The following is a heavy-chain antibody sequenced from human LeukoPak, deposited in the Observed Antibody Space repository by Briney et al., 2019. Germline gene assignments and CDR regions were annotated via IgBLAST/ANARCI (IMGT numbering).Heavy chain of an antibody. CDR1: GFTFGDYA. CDR2: IRSEAYGGTT. CDR3: TRGPARGYSHVDY. V-gene: IGHV3-49*04. J-gene: IGHJ4*02. D-gene: IGHD5-18*01. Sequence: GGSLRLSCTASGFTFGDYAMSWVRQAPGKGLEWVGFIRSEAYGGTTEYAASVKGRFTISRDDSKSIAYLQMNSQEIEDAAVYYCTRGPARGYSHVDYWGQGTLVTVSS.